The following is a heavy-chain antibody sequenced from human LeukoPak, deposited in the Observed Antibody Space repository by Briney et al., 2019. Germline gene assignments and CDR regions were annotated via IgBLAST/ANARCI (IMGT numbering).Heavy chain of an antibody. J-gene: IGHJ3*02. D-gene: IGHD3-9*01. CDR2: ISSSSSYI. V-gene: IGHV3-11*06. CDR1: GFTFSDYY. Sequence: GGSLRLSCAVSGFTFSDYYMSWIRQAPGKGLEWVSYISSSSSYIYYADSVKGRFTISRDNAKNSLYLQMNSLRAEDTAVYYCARDAYYDILTGYYTNHDAFDIWGQGTMVTVSS. CDR3: ARDAYYDILTGYYTNHDAFDI.